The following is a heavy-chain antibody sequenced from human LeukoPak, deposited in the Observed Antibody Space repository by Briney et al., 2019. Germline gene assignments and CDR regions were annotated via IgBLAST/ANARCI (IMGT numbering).Heavy chain of an antibody. D-gene: IGHD6-19*01. CDR1: GFTFSIYA. V-gene: IGHV3-23*01. J-gene: IGHJ4*02. CDR3: ARSSGIAVAGTADY. CDR2: ISDQT. Sequence: PGGSLRLSCVVSGFTFSIYAMAWVRQAPGKGLEWVSGISDQTYYTDSVRGRFTISRDNSKNTLYLQMNSLRAEDTAVYYCARSSGIAVAGTADYWGQGTLVTVSS.